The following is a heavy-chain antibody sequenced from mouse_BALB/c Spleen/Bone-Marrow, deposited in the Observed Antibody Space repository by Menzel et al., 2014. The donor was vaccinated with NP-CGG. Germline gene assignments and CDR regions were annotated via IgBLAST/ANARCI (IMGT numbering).Heavy chain of an antibody. CDR1: GYTFTSYW. CDR2: IYPGDVDT. D-gene: IGHD2-1*01. Sequence: QVQLKESGAELARPGASVKLSCKASGYTFTSYWMQWVKQRPGQGLEWIGAIYPGDVDTRYTQKFKGKATLTADKSSSTAYMQLSSLASEDSAVYYCARSGNYWYFDVWGAGTTVTVSS. CDR3: ARSGNYWYFDV. J-gene: IGHJ1*01. V-gene: IGHV1-87*01.